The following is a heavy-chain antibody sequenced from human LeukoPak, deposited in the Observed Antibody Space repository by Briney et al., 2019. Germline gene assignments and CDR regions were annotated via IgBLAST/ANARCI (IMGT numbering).Heavy chain of an antibody. V-gene: IGHV1-2*02. D-gene: IGHD3-9*01. CDR2: INPNSGGT. CDR3: ARDEGYVLRYFDCSYTSYFDY. CDR1: GYTFTGSY. Sequence: ASVKVSCKASGYTFTGSYMHWVRQAPGQGLEWTGWINPNSGGTNYAQKFQGRVTMTRDTSISTAYMELSRLRSDDTAVYYCARDEGYVLRYFDCSYTSYFDYWGQGTLVTVSS. J-gene: IGHJ4*02.